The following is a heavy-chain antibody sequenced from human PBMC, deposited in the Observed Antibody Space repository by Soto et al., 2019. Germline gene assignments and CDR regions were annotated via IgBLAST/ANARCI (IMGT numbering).Heavy chain of an antibody. V-gene: IGHV3-48*02. CDR2: ISSSSSTI. CDR3: ARGLTTVTTRPFKY. D-gene: IGHD4-4*01. CDR1: AFTFDDCG. Sequence: GGSLRLSCAATAFTFDDCGMHWGRQGPGKGLEWVSGISSSSSTIYYADSVKGRFTISRDNAKNSLYLQMNSLRDEDTAVYYCARGLTTVTTRPFKYWGQGNLVTVSS. J-gene: IGHJ4*02.